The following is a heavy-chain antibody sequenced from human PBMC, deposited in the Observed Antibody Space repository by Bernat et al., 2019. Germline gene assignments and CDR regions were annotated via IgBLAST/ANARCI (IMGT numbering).Heavy chain of an antibody. Sequence: QVQLQQWGAGLLKPSETLSLTCTVYGGSFSDYYWGWIRQSPGKGLEWIGEINHSGRTSYNPSLRSRATISVDTSKDQLSLKLSSVTAADTAMYYCVRTAEMTTIYYFDCWGQGTLVTVSS. CDR2: INHSGRT. CDR3: VRTAEMTTIYYFDC. CDR1: GGSFSDYY. D-gene: IGHD5-24*01. J-gene: IGHJ4*02. V-gene: IGHV4-34*01.